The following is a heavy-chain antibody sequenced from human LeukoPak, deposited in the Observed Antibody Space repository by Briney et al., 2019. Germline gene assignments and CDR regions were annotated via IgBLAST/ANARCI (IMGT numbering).Heavy chain of an antibody. J-gene: IGHJ4*02. CDR3: ARVLWFGELLF. D-gene: IGHD3-10*01. Sequence: RGSLRLSCAASGFTFSSYWMSWVRQAPGKGLEWVANIKQDGSEKYYVDSVKGRFTISRDNAKNSLYLQMNSLRAEDTAVYYCARVLWFGELLFWGQGTLVTVSS. V-gene: IGHV3-7*01. CDR2: IKQDGSEK. CDR1: GFTFSSYW.